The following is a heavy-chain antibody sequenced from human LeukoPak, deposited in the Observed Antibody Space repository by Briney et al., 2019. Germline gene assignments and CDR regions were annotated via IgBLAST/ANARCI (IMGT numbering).Heavy chain of an antibody. D-gene: IGHD5-12*01. J-gene: IGHJ4*02. V-gene: IGHV1-69*01. CDR3: ASISGYDSRSSDY. Sequence: SVKVSCKASGGTFSSYAISWVRQAPGQGLEWMGGIIPIFGTANYAQKFQGRGTITADESTSTAYMELSSLRSEDTAVYYCASISGYDSRSSDYWGQGTLVTVSS. CDR2: IIPIFGTA. CDR1: GGTFSSYA.